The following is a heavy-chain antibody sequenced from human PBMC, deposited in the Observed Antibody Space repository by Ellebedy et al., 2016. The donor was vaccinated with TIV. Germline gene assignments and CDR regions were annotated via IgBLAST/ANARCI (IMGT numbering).Heavy chain of an antibody. V-gene: IGHV3-48*02. CDR2: ISSNSGNI. CDR3: ATEEEVTTIAFEF. Sequence: GESLKISCAASGFTFGTYSMNWVRQAPVKGPEWVSYISSNSGNIYYADSVKGRFTISRDNSKRSLHLQMSSLRDEDTAVYYCATEEEVTTIAFEFWGQGALVTVSS. CDR1: GFTFGTYS. J-gene: IGHJ4*02. D-gene: IGHD4-17*01.